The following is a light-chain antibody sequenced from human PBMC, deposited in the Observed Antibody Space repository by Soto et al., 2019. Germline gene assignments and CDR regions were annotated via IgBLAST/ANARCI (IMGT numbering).Light chain of an antibody. V-gene: IGLV3-21*02. CDR3: QVWDNNYDHYV. CDR1: NIGGKS. CDR2: ADG. Sequence: SYELTQPPSVSVAPGQTARITCGGNNIGGKSLHWYQQKPGQAPVLVVYADGDRPSGIPERFSGSNSGNTDTLTISRVEDGDEADYYCQVWDNNYDHYVFGTGNKVTVL. J-gene: IGLJ1*01.